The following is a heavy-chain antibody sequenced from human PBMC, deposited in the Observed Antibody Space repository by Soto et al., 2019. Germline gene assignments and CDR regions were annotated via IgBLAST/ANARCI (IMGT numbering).Heavy chain of an antibody. V-gene: IGHV1-18*04. J-gene: IGHJ4*02. CDR2: ISGYNGTT. CDR1: GYTFTSYG. D-gene: IGHD2-2*02. Sequence: QVQLVQSGAEVKKPGASVKVSCKASGYTFTSYGISWVRQAPGQGLAWMGWISGYNGTTNYAQQVQGRVTVTTDTSTSTVYMELRSLRSDDTAVYYCARDHCSSSSCYSVVDYWGQGTLVTVSS. CDR3: ARDHCSSSSCYSVVDY.